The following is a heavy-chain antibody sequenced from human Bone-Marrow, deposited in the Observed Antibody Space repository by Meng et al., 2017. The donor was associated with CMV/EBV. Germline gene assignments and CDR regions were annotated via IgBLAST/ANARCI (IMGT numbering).Heavy chain of an antibody. CDR3: VTYDSSDV. V-gene: IGHV3-23*01. Sequence: GGSLRLSCAASGFTFSSYSMNWVRQAPGKGLEWVSSVTSDGTTHYAGSVKGRFTISRDNSKDTMFLQMNSLRAEDTAIYYCVTYDSSDVWGQGTRVTVSS. CDR2: VTSDGTT. CDR1: GFTFSSYS. J-gene: IGHJ3*01.